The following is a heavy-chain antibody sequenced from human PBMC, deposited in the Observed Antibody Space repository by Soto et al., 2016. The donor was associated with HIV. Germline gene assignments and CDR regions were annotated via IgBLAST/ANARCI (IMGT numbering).Heavy chain of an antibody. CDR2: ISRDSFYV. D-gene: IGHD2-21*02. J-gene: IGHJ4*02. CDR1: GFTFSDCY. CDR3: ARGEYTGDWYAGNYDF. V-gene: IGHV3-11*05. Sequence: QVQLVESGGGLVKPGESLRLSCIGSGFTFSDCYMSWFRQAPEKGLEWISYISRDSFYVNIGDSVKGRFTISRDNAKNSLYLQMNSLRAGDTAIYYCARGEYTGDWYAGNYDFWGQGTLVTVSS.